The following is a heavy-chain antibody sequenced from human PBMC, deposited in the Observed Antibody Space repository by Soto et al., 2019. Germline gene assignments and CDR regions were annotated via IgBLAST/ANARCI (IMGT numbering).Heavy chain of an antibody. CDR3: ARGTSSALGDFGY. D-gene: IGHD2-2*01. CDR1: GVTLSNYA. J-gene: IGHJ4*02. V-gene: IGHV3-30-3*01. CDR2: ISFDGDNK. Sequence: QGQLVESGGGVVQPGGSLRLSCAASGVTLSNYAMHWVRQAPGKGVEWVAVISFDGDNKFYSDSVKGRLTISRDNSKNTLYLQMNFLRTEDTAMYYCARGTSSALGDFGYRGQGTLVTVSS.